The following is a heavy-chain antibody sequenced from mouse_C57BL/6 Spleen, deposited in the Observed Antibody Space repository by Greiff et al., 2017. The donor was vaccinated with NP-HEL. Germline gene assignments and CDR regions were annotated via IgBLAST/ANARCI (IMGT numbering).Heavy chain of an antibody. V-gene: IGHV1-61*01. CDR3: ARKGKGYDLDY. J-gene: IGHJ2*01. D-gene: IGHD3-1*01. CDR1: GYTFTSYW. Sequence: VQLQQSGAELVRPGSSVKLSCKASGYTFTSYWMDWVKQRPGQGLAWIGNIYPSPSETHYNQKFKDKATLTVDKSSSTAYMELSSLTSEDSAVYYCARKGKGYDLDYWGKGTTLTVSA. CDR2: IYPSPSET.